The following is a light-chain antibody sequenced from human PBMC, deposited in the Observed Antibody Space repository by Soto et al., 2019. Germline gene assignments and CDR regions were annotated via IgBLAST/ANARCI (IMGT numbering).Light chain of an antibody. CDR1: SSDVGAYNY. V-gene: IGLV2-11*01. Sequence: QSVLTQPPSVSGSPGQSVTISCTGTSSDVGAYNYVSWYQQHPGKAPKLMIYDVDKRPSGVPDRFSVSKSGNTASLTISGVAADDEADYYCCSYGNSYCEVFRIGTKV. CDR3: CSYGNSYCEV. J-gene: IGLJ6*01. CDR2: DVD.